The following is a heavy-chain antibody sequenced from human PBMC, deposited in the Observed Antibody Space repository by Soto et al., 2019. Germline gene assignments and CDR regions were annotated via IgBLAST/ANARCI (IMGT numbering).Heavy chain of an antibody. Sequence: ASVKVSCKASGYIFTAYSMHWVRQAPGQGLEWMGVVNPSGGSTNYAQKFQGRITMTRDTSTSTVYIDLSSLTYEETAVYYCAREESCSDCICYSEYFHRWGQGTLVTVSS. CDR2: VNPSGGST. J-gene: IGHJ1*01. D-gene: IGHD2-15*01. V-gene: IGHV1-46*01. CDR1: GYIFTAYS. CDR3: AREESCSDCICYSEYFHR.